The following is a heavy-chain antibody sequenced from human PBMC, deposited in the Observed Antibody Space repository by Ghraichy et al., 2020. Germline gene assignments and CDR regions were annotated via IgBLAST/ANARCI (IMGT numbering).Heavy chain of an antibody. CDR1: GFTFSDYW. D-gene: IGHD3-22*01. Sequence: GESLNISCAASGFTFSDYWMSWVRQAPEKGLEWLGNIKPDGSEKFYVDSVKGRFTISRDNAKNSLYLQLNSLRAEDTAVYYCARGDYHDDSGSYHDVCDIWGQGTLVTVSS. V-gene: IGHV3-7*03. CDR3: ARGDYHDDSGSYHDVCDI. J-gene: IGHJ3*02. CDR2: IKPDGSEK.